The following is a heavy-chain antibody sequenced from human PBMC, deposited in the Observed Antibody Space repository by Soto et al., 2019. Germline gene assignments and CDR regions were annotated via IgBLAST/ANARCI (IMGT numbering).Heavy chain of an antibody. Sequence: EVQLLESGGGLVQPGGSLRLSCAASGFTFSSYAMSWVRQAPGKGLEWVSAISGCGGSTHYADSVEGRFTISRDNSKNTLYLQVNSLRADYTAVHYCAKMEGDYVDYYTVFDYWGQGTLVTDST. D-gene: IGHD4-17*01. V-gene: IGHV3-23*01. CDR2: ISGCGGST. J-gene: IGHJ4*02. CDR3: AKMEGDYVDYYTVFDY. CDR1: GFTFSSYA.